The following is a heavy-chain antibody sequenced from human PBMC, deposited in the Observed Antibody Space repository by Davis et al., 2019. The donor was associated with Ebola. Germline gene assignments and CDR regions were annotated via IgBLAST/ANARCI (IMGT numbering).Heavy chain of an antibody. V-gene: IGHV5-51*01. CDR1: GYRFSNYW. CDR3: ARQGYCNSTSCNNWFDP. D-gene: IGHD2-2*01. J-gene: IGHJ5*02. Sequence: GESLKISCKGSGYRFSNYWIGWVRRMPGRGLEWMGIIYPGDSDTIYSPSFQGQVTISADKSISTAYLQWSSLKASDTAMYYCARQGYCNSTSCNNWFDPWGQGTLVTVSS. CDR2: IYPGDSDT.